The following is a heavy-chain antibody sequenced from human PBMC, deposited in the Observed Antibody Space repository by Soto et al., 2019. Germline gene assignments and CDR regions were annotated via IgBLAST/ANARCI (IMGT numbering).Heavy chain of an antibody. V-gene: IGHV3-23*01. CDR1: GFSFSSYA. CDR2: ISGSGGTT. D-gene: IGHD6-25*01. Sequence: EVQLLVSGGGLVQPRRSLRISCAASGFSFSSYAMSWVRQAPGKGLECVSAISGSGGTTYYADSVKGRFTISRDNSKNTLFLQINSLRAEHTALYYCAKFFVETGGSRGWPWSFHYWGQGTLVTVSS. J-gene: IGHJ4*02. CDR3: AKFFVETGGSRGWPWSFHY.